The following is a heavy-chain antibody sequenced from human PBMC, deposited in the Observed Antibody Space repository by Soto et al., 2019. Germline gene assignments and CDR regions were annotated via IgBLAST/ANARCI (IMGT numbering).Heavy chain of an antibody. CDR3: ARDPRGTESWFDP. CDR2: ISSSSSYI. CDR1: GFTCSSYS. D-gene: IGHD1-1*01. V-gene: IGHV3-21*01. J-gene: IGHJ5*02. Sequence: GWSLRLSCAASGFTCSSYSMNWVRQAPGKGLEWVSSISSSSSYIYYADSVKGRFTISRDNAKNSLYLQMNSLRAADTAVYYCARDPRGTESWFDPWGQGTLVTVSS.